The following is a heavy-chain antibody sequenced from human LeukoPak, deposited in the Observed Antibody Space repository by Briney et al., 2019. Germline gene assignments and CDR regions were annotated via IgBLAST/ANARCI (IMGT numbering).Heavy chain of an antibody. CDR2: LRYDGSTA. Sequence: PGGSLRLSCAASGFTLSSYGMNWVRQAPGKGLDWVAFLRYDGSTAFYEDSVKGRFTISRDSSKNTLYFQMNSLTPADTAIYYCAKDPYGGTYPSYFDYWGQGTLVTVSS. CDR1: GFTLSSYG. D-gene: IGHD1-26*01. CDR3: AKDPYGGTYPSYFDY. J-gene: IGHJ4*02. V-gene: IGHV3-30*02.